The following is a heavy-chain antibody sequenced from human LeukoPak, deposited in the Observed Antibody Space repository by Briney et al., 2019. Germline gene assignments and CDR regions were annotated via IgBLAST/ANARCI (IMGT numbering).Heavy chain of an antibody. V-gene: IGHV3-21*06. CDR3: ARGRPTASSRRFIVQ. Sequence: GGSLRLSCAASGFTFSTYAMTWVRQAPGKGLEWVSSMSSGSTYIYYADSVRGRFTISRDNAKDSLFLLMNSLRVEDTAVYYCARGRPTASSRRFIVQWGQGTLVSVSS. CDR2: MSSGSTYI. CDR1: GFTFSTYA. D-gene: IGHD1-26*01. J-gene: IGHJ4*02.